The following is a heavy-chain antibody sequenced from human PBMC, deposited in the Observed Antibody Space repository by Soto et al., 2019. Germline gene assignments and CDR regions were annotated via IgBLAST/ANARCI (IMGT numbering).Heavy chain of an antibody. CDR2: INSDGSSI. J-gene: IGHJ6*02. CDR3: AREVSHGYVLRGMDV. D-gene: IGHD5-18*01. V-gene: IGHV3-74*01. CDR1: KFTITSYW. Sequence: EVQLVESGGGLVQPGGSVRLSCAASKFTITSYWMHWVRQAPGKGLVWVSRINSDGSSISYADAVKGRFTISRDNDQHTLYLQRNSLRVEETAEYYCAREVSHGYVLRGMDVWGQGTTVTVFS.